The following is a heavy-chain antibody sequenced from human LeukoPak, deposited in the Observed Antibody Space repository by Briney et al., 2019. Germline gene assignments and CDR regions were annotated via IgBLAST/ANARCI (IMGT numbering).Heavy chain of an antibody. Sequence: SETLSLTCAVYGGSFSGYYWSWIRQPPGKGLEWIGEINHSGSTNYNPSLQSRVTISVDTSKNQFSLKLSSVTAADTAVYYCARMGDSSGYEELGDFDYWGQGTLVTVSS. CDR2: INHSGST. CDR3: ARMGDSSGYEELGDFDY. CDR1: GGSFSGYY. D-gene: IGHD3-22*01. V-gene: IGHV4-34*01. J-gene: IGHJ4*02.